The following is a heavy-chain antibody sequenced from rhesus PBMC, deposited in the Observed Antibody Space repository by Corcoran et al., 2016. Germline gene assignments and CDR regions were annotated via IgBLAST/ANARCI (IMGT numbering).Heavy chain of an antibody. CDR2: IFGSIGSP. J-gene: IGHJ2*01. V-gene: IGHV4S7*01. Sequence: QVQLQESGPGLVKPSETLSLTCAVSGGPISGGYGWSWIRQPPGKGLEWIGHIFGSIGSPYSNTSLKRRVTVSGDTSKNQFSLKLISVTAAVPAVYYCARVTIFGLVVNWYFDLWGPGTPITISS. CDR1: GGPISGGYG. CDR3: ARVTIFGLVVNWYFDL. D-gene: IGHD3-3*01.